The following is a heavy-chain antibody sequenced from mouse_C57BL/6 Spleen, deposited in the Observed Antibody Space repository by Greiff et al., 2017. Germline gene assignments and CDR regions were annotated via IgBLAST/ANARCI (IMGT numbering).Heavy chain of an antibody. Sequence: VQLQQSGAELVKPGASVKISCKASGYAFSSYWMNWVKQRPGKGLEWIGQIYPGDGDTNYNGKFKGKATLAADKSSSTAYMQLSSLTSEDSAVYFCARGGYGNYETWFADWGQGTLVTVSA. CDR3: ARGGYGNYETWFAD. V-gene: IGHV1-80*01. CDR2: IYPGDGDT. D-gene: IGHD2-10*02. J-gene: IGHJ3*01. CDR1: GYAFSSYW.